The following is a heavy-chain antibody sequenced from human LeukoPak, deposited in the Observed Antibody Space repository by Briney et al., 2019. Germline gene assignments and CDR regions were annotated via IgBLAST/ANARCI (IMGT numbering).Heavy chain of an antibody. CDR2: ISSSSSTI. CDR1: GFTFSSYS. CDR3: ASLVEMATIRYYYYMDV. D-gene: IGHD5-24*01. J-gene: IGHJ6*03. V-gene: IGHV3-48*01. Sequence: GGSLRLSCAASGFTFSSYSMNWVRQAPGKGLEWVSYISSSSSTIYYADSVKGRFTISRDNAKNSLYLQMNSLRAEDTAVYYCASLVEMATIRYYYYMDVWGKGTTVTVSS.